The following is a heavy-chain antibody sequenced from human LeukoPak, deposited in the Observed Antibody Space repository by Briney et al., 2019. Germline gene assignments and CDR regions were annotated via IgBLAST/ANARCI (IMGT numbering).Heavy chain of an antibody. CDR3: ARDPDYGGNPRGIDY. CDR2: IYYSGST. J-gene: IGHJ4*02. V-gene: IGHV4-39*07. Sequence: SETLSLTCTVSGGSISSSTDYWGWIRQPPGKGLEWIGSIYYSGSTYYNPSIKSRVTISVDTSKNQFSLKLSSVTAADTAVYYCARDPDYGGNPRGIDYWAQGTLVTVSS. D-gene: IGHD4-23*01. CDR1: GGSISSSTDY.